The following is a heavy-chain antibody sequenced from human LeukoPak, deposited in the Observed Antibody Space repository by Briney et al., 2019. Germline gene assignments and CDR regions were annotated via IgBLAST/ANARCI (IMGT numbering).Heavy chain of an antibody. J-gene: IGHJ4*02. CDR2: LSGSGAGT. V-gene: IGHV3-23*01. CDR1: GFTFSDYA. Sequence: GGSLRLSCAASGFTFSDYALGWVRQAPGRGLEWVATLSGSGAGTYYSDSVQGRFTISRDNSKRTLFLQMNSLRAEDTAFYYCAKAELGVDTFFDYWGQGALVTVSS. D-gene: IGHD3-3*01. CDR3: AKAELGVDTFFDY.